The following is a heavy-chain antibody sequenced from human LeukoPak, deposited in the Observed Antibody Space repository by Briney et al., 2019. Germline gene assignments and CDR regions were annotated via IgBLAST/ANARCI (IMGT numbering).Heavy chain of an antibody. CDR3: ARDPSSIAARPGWFDP. V-gene: IGHV3-33*01. D-gene: IGHD6-6*01. CDR2: IWYDGSNK. CDR1: GFTFSSYG. Sequence: PGRSLRLSCAASGFTFSSYGMHWVRQAPGKGLEWVAVIWYDGSNKYYADSVKGRFTISRDNSKNTLYLQMNSLRAEDTAVYYRARDPSSIAARPGWFDPWGQGTLVTVSS. J-gene: IGHJ5*02.